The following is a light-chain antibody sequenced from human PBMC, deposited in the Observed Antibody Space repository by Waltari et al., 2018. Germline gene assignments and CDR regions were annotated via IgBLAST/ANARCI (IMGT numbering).Light chain of an antibody. CDR2: KAS. CDR1: ETVLTW. CDR3: LQYHSYSK. Sequence: DIQMTQSPSTLSASVGDSVTNTCRASETVLTWLAWYQQKPGKAPKLLIYKASSLESGVPSRFSGSASGTEFTLTISSLQPDDSATYYCLQYHSYSKFGQGTKLEIK. J-gene: IGKJ2*01. V-gene: IGKV1-5*03.